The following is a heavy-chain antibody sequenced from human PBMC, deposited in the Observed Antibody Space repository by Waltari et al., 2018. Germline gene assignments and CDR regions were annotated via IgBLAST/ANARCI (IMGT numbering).Heavy chain of an antibody. J-gene: IGHJ4*02. CDR1: GYTFTSYG. V-gene: IGHV1-18*04. CDR3: AREGIQGSSSWPLYY. D-gene: IGHD6-13*01. Sequence: QVQLVQSGAEVKKPGASVKVSCKASGYTFTSYGISWVRQAPGQGLEWVGWNSAYNGNTNYAQKRQGRVTLTTDTSTSTGDMVLRGLRSDDTAVYYCAREGIQGSSSWPLYYWGQGTLVTVSS. CDR2: NSAYNGNT.